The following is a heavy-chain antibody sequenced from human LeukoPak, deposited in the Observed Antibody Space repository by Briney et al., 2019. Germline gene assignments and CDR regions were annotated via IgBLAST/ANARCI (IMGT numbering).Heavy chain of an antibody. J-gene: IGHJ2*01. Sequence: GGSLRLSCAASGFTFSTYWMSWVRQAPGKGLEWVANIKQDGSEKHYVGSVKGRFTISRDDARNWLFLQMNSLRAEDTAVYYCARRYFDLWGRGSLVTVFS. V-gene: IGHV3-7*01. CDR3: ARRYFDL. CDR1: GFTFSTYW. CDR2: IKQDGSEK.